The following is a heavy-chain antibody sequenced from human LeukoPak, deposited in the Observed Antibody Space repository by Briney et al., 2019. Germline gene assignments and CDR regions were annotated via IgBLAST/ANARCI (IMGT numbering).Heavy chain of an antibody. D-gene: IGHD4-17*01. CDR3: ARVRYGDRYYYYYMDV. V-gene: IGHV1-8*03. CDR2: MNPDSGNT. J-gene: IGHJ6*03. Sequence: ASVKVSCKASGYTFTSYDINWVRQATGQGLEWMGWMNPDSGNTGYAQKFQGRVTITRNTSISTAYMELSSLRSEDTAVYYCARVRYGDRYYYYYMDVWGKGTTVTVSS. CDR1: GYTFTSYD.